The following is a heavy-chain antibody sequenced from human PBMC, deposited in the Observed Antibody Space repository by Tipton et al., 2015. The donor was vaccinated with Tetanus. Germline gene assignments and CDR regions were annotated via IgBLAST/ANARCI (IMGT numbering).Heavy chain of an antibody. CDR3: ARLTTPFNTFDL. V-gene: IGHV4-59*01. J-gene: IGHJ3*01. Sequence: GLVKPSETLSLTCSVSGGSLSTYFWTWIRQPPGKGLEWAGYISYTGSTNYNPSLKSRLSTSLNTSHNQISLKLTSPAATDTAVYYCARLTTPFNTFDLWGQGRLVTVSS. CDR1: GGSLSTYF. D-gene: IGHD1-1*01. CDR2: ISYTGST.